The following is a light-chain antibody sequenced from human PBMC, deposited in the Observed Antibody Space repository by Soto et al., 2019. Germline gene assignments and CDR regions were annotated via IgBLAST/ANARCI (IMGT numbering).Light chain of an antibody. CDR1: PGISSY. V-gene: IGKV1-8*01. CDR3: HQYYSYPHT. J-gene: IGKJ1*01. Sequence: AIRMTQSPSSLSASTGDRVTITCRASPGISSYLAWYQQKPGKAPKLLIYAASTLQSGVPSRFSGSGAGTDFTLTISCLQSEDFATYYCHQYYSYPHTFGQGTKVEIK. CDR2: AAS.